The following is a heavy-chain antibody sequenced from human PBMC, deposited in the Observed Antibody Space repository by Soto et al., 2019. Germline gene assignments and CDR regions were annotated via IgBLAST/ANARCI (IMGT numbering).Heavy chain of an antibody. CDR1: GYIFTSYY. D-gene: IGHD2-15*01. CDR2: INPSGGTT. V-gene: IGHV1-46*01. Sequence: ASVKVSCKASGYIFTSYYFHWVRQAPGQGLEWMGLINPSGGTTNYAQKFQGRVTMTRDTSTSTVYMELSSLRSEDTAVYYCARGRYCSGGRCWSRWFDPWGEGTRVTVSS. CDR3: ARGRYCSGGRCWSRWFDP. J-gene: IGHJ5*02.